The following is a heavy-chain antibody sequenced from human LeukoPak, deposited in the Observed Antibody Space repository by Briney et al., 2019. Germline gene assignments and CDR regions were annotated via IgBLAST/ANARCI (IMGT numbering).Heavy chain of an antibody. CDR1: GFTFYDYG. J-gene: IGHJ3*02. CDR2: INWNGGST. CDR3: ARDRGSSGWYTGAFDI. V-gene: IGHV3-20*04. D-gene: IGHD6-19*01. Sequence: GGSLRLSCAASGFTFYDYGMSWVRQAPGEGLEWGSGINWNGGSTGYADSVKGRFTISRDNAKNSLYLQMNSLRAEDTALYYCARDRGSSGWYTGAFDIWGQGTMVTVSS.